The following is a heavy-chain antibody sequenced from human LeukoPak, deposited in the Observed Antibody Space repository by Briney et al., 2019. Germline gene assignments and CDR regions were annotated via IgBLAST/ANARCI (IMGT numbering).Heavy chain of an antibody. D-gene: IGHD3-10*01. CDR1: GYTFTGYY. Sequence: ASVKVSCKASGYTFTGYYMHWVRQAPGQGLEWMGWINPNSGGTNYAQKFQGRVTMTRDTSISTAYMELSSLRSEDTAVYYCATARRLLWFGESPPNWFDPWGQGTLVTVSS. CDR2: INPNSGGT. V-gene: IGHV1-2*02. CDR3: ATARRLLWFGESPPNWFDP. J-gene: IGHJ5*02.